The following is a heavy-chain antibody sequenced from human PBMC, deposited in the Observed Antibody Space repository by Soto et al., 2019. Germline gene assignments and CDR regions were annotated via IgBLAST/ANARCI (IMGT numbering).Heavy chain of an antibody. CDR1: GYTFTSYG. Sequence: GASVKVSCKASGYTFTSYGISWVRQAPGQGLEWMGWISAYNGNTNYAQKLQGRVTMTTDTSTSTAYMELRSLRSDDTAVYYCARETTIWGSYRLKDYWGQGTLVTVSS. CDR3: ARETTIWGSYRLKDY. D-gene: IGHD3-16*02. V-gene: IGHV1-18*01. J-gene: IGHJ4*02. CDR2: ISAYNGNT.